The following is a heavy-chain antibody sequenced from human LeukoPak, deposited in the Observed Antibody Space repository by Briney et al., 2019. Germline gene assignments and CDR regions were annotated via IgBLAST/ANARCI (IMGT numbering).Heavy chain of an antibody. D-gene: IGHD6-25*01. CDR1: GYSFTSYW. CDR3: ARHWRYSGGGNWFDP. CDR2: IYPGDSDT. V-gene: IGHV5-51*01. Sequence: GESLKISCKGSGYSFTSYWIGWVRQMPGKGLEWMGIIYPGDSDTRYSPSFQGQVTISADKSISTAYLQWSSLKASDTAMYYCARHWRYSGGGNWFDPWGQGTLVTLSS. J-gene: IGHJ5*02.